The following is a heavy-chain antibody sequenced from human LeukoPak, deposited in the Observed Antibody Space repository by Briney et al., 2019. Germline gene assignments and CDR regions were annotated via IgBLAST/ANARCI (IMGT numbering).Heavy chain of an antibody. CDR1: GSTFSSYG. CDR2: IWYDGSNK. V-gene: IGHV3-33*06. J-gene: IGHJ3*02. Sequence: PGRSLRLSCAASGSTFSSYGMHWVRQAPGKGLEWVAVIWYDGSNKYYADSVKGRFTISRDNSKNTLYLQMNSLRAEDTAVYYCAKGRSGTEEAFDIWGQGTMVTVSS. D-gene: IGHD2-2*01. CDR3: AKGRSGTEEAFDI.